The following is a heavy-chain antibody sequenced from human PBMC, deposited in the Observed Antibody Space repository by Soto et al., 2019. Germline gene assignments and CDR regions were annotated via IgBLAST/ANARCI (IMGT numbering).Heavy chain of an antibody. Sequence: SGPTLVNPTQTLTLTCTFSGFSLSTSGVGVGWIRQPPGKALEWLALIYWDDDKRYSPSLKSRLTITKDTSKNQVVLTMTNMDPVDTATYYCARIYCSGGSCLNYYYYYGMDVWGQGTTVTVS. CDR1: GFSLSTSGVG. V-gene: IGHV2-5*02. CDR2: IYWDDDK. J-gene: IGHJ6*02. CDR3: ARIYCSGGSCLNYYYYYGMDV. D-gene: IGHD2-15*01.